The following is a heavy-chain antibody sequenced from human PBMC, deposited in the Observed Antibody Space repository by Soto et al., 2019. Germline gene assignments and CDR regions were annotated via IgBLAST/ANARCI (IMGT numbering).Heavy chain of an antibody. V-gene: IGHV4-31*03. CDR3: ARSWTTAAGWANWFDP. CDR2: IHYSGAT. D-gene: IGHD6-13*01. CDR1: GGSISSDGYY. Sequence: QVQLQESGPGLVKPSQTLSLTCSVSGGSISSDGYYWSWIRQHPGKGLEWVGYIHYSGATYYNSSLARRRTILVAPSKNRFSLKVRSVPAADTAVYYCARSWTTAAGWANWFDPWGQGTLVIVSS. J-gene: IGHJ5*02.